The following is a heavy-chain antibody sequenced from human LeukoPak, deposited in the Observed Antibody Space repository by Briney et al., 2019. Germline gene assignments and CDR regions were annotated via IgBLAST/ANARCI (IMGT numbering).Heavy chain of an antibody. V-gene: IGHV3-11*04. J-gene: IGHJ5*02. CDR1: GFTFSDYY. D-gene: IGHD6-19*01. CDR2: ISNSGTTR. CDR3: ARDQTGITVAATGWFDP. Sequence: GGSLRLSCAASGFTFSDYYMSWIRQAPGRGLEWVSYISNSGTTRYYADSVKGRFTISRDNAKNSLYLQMNSLRAEDTAVYYCARDQTGITVAATGWFDPWSQGTLVTVSS.